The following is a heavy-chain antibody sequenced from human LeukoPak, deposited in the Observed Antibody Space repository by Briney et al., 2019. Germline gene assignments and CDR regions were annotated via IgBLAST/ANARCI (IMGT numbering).Heavy chain of an antibody. CDR3: ARDDSPAAPFDY. CDR2: IYHSGST. V-gene: IGHV4-30-2*01. Sequence: SETLSLTCTVSGGSISSGGYYWSWIRQPPGKGLEWIGYIYHSGSTYYHPSLKSRVTISVDRSKNQFSLKLSSVTAADTAVYYCARDDSPAAPFDYWGQGTLVTVSS. CDR1: GGSISSGGYY. D-gene: IGHD2-2*01. J-gene: IGHJ4*02.